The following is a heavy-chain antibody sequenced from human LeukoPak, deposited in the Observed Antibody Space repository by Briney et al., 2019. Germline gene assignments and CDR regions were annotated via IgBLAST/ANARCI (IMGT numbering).Heavy chain of an antibody. D-gene: IGHD2-21*01. Sequence: SETLSLTCTVSNGPITSTKWWSWLRQSPGKGLEWIGEISHTGSTNYNPSFNSRVTMSVDKSKNQFSLNLKSVTAADTALYYCASSSLVVVVTYSFDIWGRGTAVTVSS. J-gene: IGHJ3*02. V-gene: IGHV4-4*02. CDR2: ISHTGST. CDR1: NGPITSTKW. CDR3: ASSSLVVVVTYSFDI.